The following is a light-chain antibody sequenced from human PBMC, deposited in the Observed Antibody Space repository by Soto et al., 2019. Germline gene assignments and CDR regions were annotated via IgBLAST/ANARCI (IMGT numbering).Light chain of an antibody. Sequence: EIVMTQSPATLSVSPGERATLSCRASQSVSSNLAWYQQKPGQGPRLLIYGASTRASGIPGRFSGSGSGTEFTLTISSLQSEDFAVYYCQQYNNWPPWTFGHGTKVEIK. CDR1: QSVSSN. J-gene: IGKJ1*01. V-gene: IGKV3-15*01. CDR3: QQYNNWPPWT. CDR2: GAS.